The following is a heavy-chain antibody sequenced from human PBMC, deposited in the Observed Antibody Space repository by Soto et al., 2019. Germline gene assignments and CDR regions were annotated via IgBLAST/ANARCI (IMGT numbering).Heavy chain of an antibody. D-gene: IGHD5-18*01. CDR2: IQHDASTI. CDR3: VKVGWGYSFGNGLDD. V-gene: IGHV3-30-3*01. CDR1: GFSLSGYS. Sequence: QVQLVESGGGVVQPGGSLRLSCAASGFSLSGYSMHWVRQAPGKGLDWVAVIQHDASTIYYADSLKGRFTISRDNSKNTLYLQMNDLTAEDTALYYCVKVGWGYSFGNGLDDWGQGTTVTVSS. J-gene: IGHJ6*02.